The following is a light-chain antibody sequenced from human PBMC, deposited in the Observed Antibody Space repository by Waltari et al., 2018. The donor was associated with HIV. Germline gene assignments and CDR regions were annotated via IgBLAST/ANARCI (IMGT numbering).Light chain of an antibody. Sequence: SSELTQDPAVSVALGQTVRITCQGESLRSYYASWYPQKPRQAPVLVIYGKNNRPSGIPDRFSGSSSGNTASLTITGAQAEDEADYYCNSRDSSGNRVFGGGTNLTVL. CDR3: NSRDSSGNRV. CDR2: GKN. V-gene: IGLV3-19*01. CDR1: SLRSYY. J-gene: IGLJ3*02.